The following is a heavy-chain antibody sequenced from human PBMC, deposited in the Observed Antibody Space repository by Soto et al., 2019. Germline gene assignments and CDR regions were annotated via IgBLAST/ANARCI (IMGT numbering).Heavy chain of an antibody. CDR2: IYWNDDV. Sequence: SGPTLVNPTQTLTLTCTLSGFSLSTSGVGVGWIRQPPGKALEWLALIYWNDDVYYSPSLKSRLTITKGTSENQVVLTMTNMDPVDTATYYCAHRTNRGWNNWFDPWGQGTLVTVS. CDR3: AHRTNRGWNNWFDP. V-gene: IGHV2-5*01. CDR1: GFSLSTSGVG. J-gene: IGHJ5*02. D-gene: IGHD6-19*01.